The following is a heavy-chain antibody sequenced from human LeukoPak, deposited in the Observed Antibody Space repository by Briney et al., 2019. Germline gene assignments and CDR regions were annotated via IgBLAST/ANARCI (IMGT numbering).Heavy chain of an antibody. CDR3: TRGDYYDTSGYYFLFDY. V-gene: IGHV3-23*01. CDR1: GFTFNKFA. CDR2: LSGSGETT. Sequence: GGSLRLSCAASGFTFNKFAMSWVRQAPGKGLEWVSGLSGSGETTYYADAVKGRFTISRDNSKNTLYLQMNSLKTEDTAVYYCTRGDYYDTSGYYFLFDYWGQGTLVTVSS. D-gene: IGHD3-22*01. J-gene: IGHJ4*02.